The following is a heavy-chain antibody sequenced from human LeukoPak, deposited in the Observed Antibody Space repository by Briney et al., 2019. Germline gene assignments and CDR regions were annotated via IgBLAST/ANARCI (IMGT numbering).Heavy chain of an antibody. CDR2: MNPNNGST. CDR3: ARRLLYYYGSAPYGMDV. CDR1: GYTFTSYG. J-gene: IGHJ6*02. D-gene: IGHD3-10*01. Sequence: ASVKVSCKASGYTFTSYGISWVRQAPGQGLEWMGWMNPNNGSTGYAQKFQGRVTMTRDTSISTAYMELRGLRSEDTAVYYCARRLLYYYGSAPYGMDVWGQGTTVTVSS. V-gene: IGHV1-8*02.